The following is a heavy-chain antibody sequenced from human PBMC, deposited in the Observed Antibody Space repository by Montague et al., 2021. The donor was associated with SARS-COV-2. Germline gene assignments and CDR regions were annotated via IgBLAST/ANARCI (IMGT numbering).Heavy chain of an antibody. J-gene: IGHJ3*02. Sequence: SETRSLTCTVSGSSISSSSYYWGWIRQPPGKGLEWIGSIYYSGSTYYSPSLKSRVTISVDTSKNQFSLKLSSVTAADTAVYYCARHSGRDTIFGVVIIPDAFDIWGQGTMVTVSS. D-gene: IGHD3-3*01. V-gene: IGHV4-39*01. CDR2: IYYSGST. CDR3: ARHSGRDTIFGVVIIPDAFDI. CDR1: GSSISSSSYY.